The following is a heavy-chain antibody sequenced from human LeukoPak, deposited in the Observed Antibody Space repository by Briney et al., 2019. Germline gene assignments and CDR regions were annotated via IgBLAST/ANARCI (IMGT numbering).Heavy chain of an antibody. CDR1: GLTVSADS. Sequence: GGSLRLSCAGSGLTVSADSMSWVRQAPGKGLEWVSIIQGGGGKYYAESVQGRFSVSRDNSKNILFLQMNSLRTKDTAVYYCARLRSGNPRLRYFDLWGRGTLVTVSS. V-gene: IGHV3-66*02. D-gene: IGHD1-26*01. J-gene: IGHJ2*01. CDR2: IQGGGGK. CDR3: ARLRSGNPRLRYFDL.